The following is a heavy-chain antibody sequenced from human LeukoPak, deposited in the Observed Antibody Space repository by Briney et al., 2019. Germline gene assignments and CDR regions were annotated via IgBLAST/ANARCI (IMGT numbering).Heavy chain of an antibody. CDR3: ARDRLHYGEYEKTFDY. D-gene: IGHD4-17*01. CDR2: ISYSSSTI. CDR1: GFTFSSYG. J-gene: IGHJ4*02. V-gene: IGHV3-48*01. Sequence: GRSLRLSCAASGFTFSSYGMNWARQAPGKGLEWVSYISYSSSTIYYADSVKGRFTISRDNGKNSLYLQMNSLRAEDTAVYYCARDRLHYGEYEKTFDYWGQGTLVTVSS.